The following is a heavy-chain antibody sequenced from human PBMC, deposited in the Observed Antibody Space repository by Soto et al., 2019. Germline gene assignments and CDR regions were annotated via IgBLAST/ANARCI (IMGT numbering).Heavy chain of an antibody. D-gene: IGHD2-8*01. J-gene: IGHJ4*02. CDR1: GYTFTSYA. CDR3: TRTGADCTKGVCYDY. Sequence: ASVKVSCKASGYTFTSYAMHWVRQAPGQRLEWMGWINAGNGNTKYSQKFQGRVTITRDTSASTAYMELSSLRSDDTAVYFCTRTGADCTKGVCYDYWGQGTLVTVSS. V-gene: IGHV1-3*01. CDR2: INAGNGNT.